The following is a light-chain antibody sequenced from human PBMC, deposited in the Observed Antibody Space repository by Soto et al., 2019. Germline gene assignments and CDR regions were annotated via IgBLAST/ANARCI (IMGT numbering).Light chain of an antibody. J-gene: IGKJ5*01. CDR3: QQNYSPPPIT. Sequence: DIQMTQSPSTLSQSVGDRVTITCRASRSISDWLAWYQQKPGKAPKLLIFDASSLKSGVPSKFSGSGFGTDFTLTISSLQTEDFATYYCQQNYSPPPITFGQGTRLEIK. V-gene: IGKV1-5*01. CDR2: DAS. CDR1: RSISDW.